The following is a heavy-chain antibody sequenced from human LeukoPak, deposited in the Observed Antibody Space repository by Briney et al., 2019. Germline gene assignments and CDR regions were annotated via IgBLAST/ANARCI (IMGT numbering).Heavy chain of an antibody. CDR3: ARHISGSRPTYFDY. D-gene: IGHD6-19*01. J-gene: IGHJ4*02. Sequence: PSETLSLTCTVSGGSIGSYYWSWIRQPPGKGLEWIGYIYTSGSTNYNPSLKSRVTISVDTSKNQFSLKLSSVTAADTAVYYCARHISGSRPTYFDYWGQGTLVTVSS. V-gene: IGHV4-4*09. CDR1: GGSIGSYY. CDR2: IYTSGST.